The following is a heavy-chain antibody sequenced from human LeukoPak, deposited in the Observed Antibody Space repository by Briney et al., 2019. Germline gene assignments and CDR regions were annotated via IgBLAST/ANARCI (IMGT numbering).Heavy chain of an antibody. J-gene: IGHJ5*02. CDR2: INPNSGGT. V-gene: IGHV1-2*02. CDR1: GYTFTGYY. D-gene: IGHD4-17*01. Sequence: ASVKVSCEASGYTFTGYYMHWVRQAPGQGLEWMGWINPNSGGTNYAQKFQGRVTMTRDTSISTAYMELSRLRSDDTAVYYCAREDGELYNWFDPWGQGTLVTVSS. CDR3: AREDGELYNWFDP.